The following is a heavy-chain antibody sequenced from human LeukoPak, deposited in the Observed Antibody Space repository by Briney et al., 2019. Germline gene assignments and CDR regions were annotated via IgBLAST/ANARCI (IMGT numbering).Heavy chain of an antibody. CDR3: AKGYSSSWYRDAFDI. Sequence: PGGSLGLSCAASGFTFSSHAMSWVRQAPGKGLEWVSAISGSGGSTYYADSVKGRFAISRDNSKNTLYLQMNSLRAEDTAVYYCAKGYSSSWYRDAFDIWGQGTMVTVSS. V-gene: IGHV3-23*01. D-gene: IGHD6-13*01. CDR1: GFTFSSHA. CDR2: ISGSGGST. J-gene: IGHJ3*02.